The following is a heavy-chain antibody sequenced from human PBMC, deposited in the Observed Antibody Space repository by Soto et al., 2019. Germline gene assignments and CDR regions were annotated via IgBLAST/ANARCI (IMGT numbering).Heavy chain of an antibody. J-gene: IGHJ4*02. D-gene: IGHD1-20*01. V-gene: IGHV3-11*01. CDR3: ARDLYNWNPGPDY. Sequence: PGGSLRLSCAASGFTFSDYYMSWIRKAPGKGLEWVSYISSSGSTIYYADSVKGRFTISRDNAKNSLYLQMNSLRAEDTAVYYCARDLYNWNPGPDYWGQGTLVTVSS. CDR1: GFTFSDYY. CDR2: ISSSGSTI.